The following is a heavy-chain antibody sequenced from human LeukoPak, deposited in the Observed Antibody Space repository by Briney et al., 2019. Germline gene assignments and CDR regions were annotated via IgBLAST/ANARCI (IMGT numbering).Heavy chain of an antibody. CDR1: GYTFANYY. CDR2: INPVGGST. J-gene: IGHJ4*02. CDR3: ARGGSLAAAPHLYYFDY. V-gene: IGHV1-46*01. D-gene: IGHD6-19*01. Sequence: GASVKVSCKSSGYTFANYYLHWVRQAPGQGLEWMGIINPVGGSTTYTQKFQGRVTMTRDTSTSTIYMDLSSLRSEDTAVYCCARGGSLAAAPHLYYFDYWGQGSLVTVSS.